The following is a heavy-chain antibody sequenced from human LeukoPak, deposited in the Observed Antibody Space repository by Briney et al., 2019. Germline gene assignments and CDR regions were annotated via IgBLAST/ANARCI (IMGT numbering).Heavy chain of an antibody. J-gene: IGHJ5*02. D-gene: IGHD5-12*01. Sequence: SETLSLTCTVSGGSISTYYWSRIRQPPGKGLEWIGYIYYTGRTNYNPSLKSRVTISVDTSRNQFSLDLSSVTAADTAVYFCAREMGYSGYDRENWFDPWGQGTLVTVSS. CDR2: IYYTGRT. CDR1: GGSISTYY. CDR3: AREMGYSGYDRENWFDP. V-gene: IGHV4-59*01.